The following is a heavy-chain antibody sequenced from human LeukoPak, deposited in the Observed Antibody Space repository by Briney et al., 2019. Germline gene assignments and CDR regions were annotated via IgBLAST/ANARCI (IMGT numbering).Heavy chain of an antibody. D-gene: IGHD6-13*01. V-gene: IGHV3-9*03. CDR3: AKGLGSSSWFSFDY. J-gene: IGHJ4*02. Sequence: GRSLRLSCAASGFTFDDYAMHWVRQAPGKGLEWVSGIRVNSASIGYADSVKGRFTISRDNAKNSLYLQMNSLRAEDMALYYCAKGLGSSSWFSFDYWGQGTLVTVSS. CDR1: GFTFDDYA. CDR2: IRVNSASI.